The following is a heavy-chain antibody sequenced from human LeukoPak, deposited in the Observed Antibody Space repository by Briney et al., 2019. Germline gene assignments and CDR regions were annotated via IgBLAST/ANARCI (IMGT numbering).Heavy chain of an antibody. Sequence: GASVKVSCKASGYTFTSYYMHWVRQAPGQGLEWMGIINPSGGSTSYAQKFQGRVTMTRDTSTSTVYMELSSLRSEDTAVYYCARDIGGYDYLGWYYYYYMDVWGKGTTVTISS. CDR3: ARDIGGYDYLGWYYYYYMDV. D-gene: IGHD5-12*01. CDR2: INPSGGST. V-gene: IGHV1-46*01. J-gene: IGHJ6*03. CDR1: GYTFTSYY.